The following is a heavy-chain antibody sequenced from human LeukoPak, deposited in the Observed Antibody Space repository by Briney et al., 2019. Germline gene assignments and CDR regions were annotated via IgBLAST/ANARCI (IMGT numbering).Heavy chain of an antibody. J-gene: IGHJ3*02. Sequence: GRSLRLSCAASGFTFSSYGMHWVRRAPGKGLEWVAVIWYDGSKKYYVDSVKGRFTISRDNSKNTLSLQMNSLRAEDTAVYYCAREGYSSSRDAFDIWGQGTMVTVSS. CDR3: AREGYSSSRDAFDI. CDR1: GFTFSSYG. D-gene: IGHD6-13*01. CDR2: IWYDGSKK. V-gene: IGHV3-33*01.